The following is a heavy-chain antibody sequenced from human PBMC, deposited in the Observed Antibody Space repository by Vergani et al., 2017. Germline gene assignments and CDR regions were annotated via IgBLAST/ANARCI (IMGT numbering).Heavy chain of an antibody. CDR3: ARDPLTYSSSWFDY. J-gene: IGHJ4*02. CDR1: GFTFSSYS. CDR2: ISSSSSYI. V-gene: IGHV3-21*01. D-gene: IGHD6-13*01. Sequence: EVQLVESGGGLVKPGGSLRLSCAASGFTFSSYSMNWVRQAPGKGLEWVSSISSSSSYIYYADSGKGRFTISRDNAKNSRYLQMNSLRAEDTAVYYCARDPLTYSSSWFDYWGQGTLVTVSS.